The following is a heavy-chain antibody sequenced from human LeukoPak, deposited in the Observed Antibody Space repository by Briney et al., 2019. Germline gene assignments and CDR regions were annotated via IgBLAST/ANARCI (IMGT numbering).Heavy chain of an antibody. J-gene: IGHJ4*02. CDR2: IYSGGST. CDR1: GFTVSGNY. CDR3: AREAIAAAATYDY. V-gene: IGHV3-53*01. Sequence: GGSLRLSCAASGFTVSGNYMSWVRQAPGKGLEWVSVIYSGGSTYYADSVKGRFTISRDNSKNTLYLQMNSLRAEDTAVYYCAREAIAAAATYDYWGQGTLVTVSS. D-gene: IGHD6-13*01.